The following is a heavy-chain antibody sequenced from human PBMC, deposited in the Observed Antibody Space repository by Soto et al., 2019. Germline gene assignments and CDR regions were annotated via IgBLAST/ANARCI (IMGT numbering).Heavy chain of an antibody. CDR1: RGTFTNYA. D-gene: IGHD3-22*01. J-gene: IGHJ4*02. V-gene: IGHV1-69*01. CDR3: ARDRAGYYSHFVY. Sequence: QVYLVQSGAEVKKPGSSVKVSCKALRGTFTNYAFSWVRQAPGQGLEWMGGIMPFFGSGNYAQKFQGRINITADESTSSVYLELTSLRSEDTAVYYSARDRAGYYSHFVYWGQGTLVTVSS. CDR2: IMPFFGSG.